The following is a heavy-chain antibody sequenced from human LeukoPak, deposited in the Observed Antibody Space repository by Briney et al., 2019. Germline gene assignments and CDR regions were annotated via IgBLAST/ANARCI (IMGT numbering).Heavy chain of an antibody. CDR2: IYTSGST. CDR3: ARSYYDSSGYLYFDY. D-gene: IGHD3-22*01. CDR1: GGSISSYY. Sequence: PSETLSLTRTVSGGSISSYYWSWIRQPAGKGLEWIGRIYTSGSTNYNPSLKSRVTMSVDTSKNQFSLKLSSVTAADTAVYYCARSYYDSSGYLYFDYWGQGTLVTVSS. J-gene: IGHJ4*02. V-gene: IGHV4-4*07.